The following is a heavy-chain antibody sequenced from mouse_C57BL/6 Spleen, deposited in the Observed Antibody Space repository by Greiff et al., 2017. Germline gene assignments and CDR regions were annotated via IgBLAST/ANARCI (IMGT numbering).Heavy chain of an antibody. J-gene: IGHJ2*01. CDR3: TRGTTVADY. D-gene: IGHD1-1*01. CDR1: GYTFTDYE. Sequence: VQLQQSGAELVRPGASVTLSCKASGYTFTDYEMHWVKQTPVHGLEWIGAIDPETGGNAYNQKFKGKAILTADKSSSPAYMELRSLTSEDSAVYYCTRGTTVADYWGQGTTLTVSS. V-gene: IGHV1-15*01. CDR2: IDPETGGN.